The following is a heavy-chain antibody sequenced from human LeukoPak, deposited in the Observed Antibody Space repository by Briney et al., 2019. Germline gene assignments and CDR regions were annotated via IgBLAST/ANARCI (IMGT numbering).Heavy chain of an antibody. CDR2: ISSSGST. CDR1: GDSISSGDYY. J-gene: IGHJ4*02. D-gene: IGHD3-10*01. V-gene: IGHV4-61*02. CDR3: ARGFGGFVDY. Sequence: SETLSLTCTVSGDSISSGDYYWSWIRQPAGKGLEWIGRISSSGSTNYNPSLKSRVTISVDTSKNQFSLKLSSVTAADTAVYFCARGFGGFVDYWGQGTLVTVSS.